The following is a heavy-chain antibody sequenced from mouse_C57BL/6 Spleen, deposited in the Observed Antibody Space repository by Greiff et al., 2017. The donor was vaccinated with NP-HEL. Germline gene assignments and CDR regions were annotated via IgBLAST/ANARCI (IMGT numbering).Heavy chain of an antibody. CDR1: GYTFTSYD. V-gene: IGHV1-85*01. Sequence: QVQLKESGPELVKPGASVKLSCKASGYTFTSYDINWVKQRPGQGLEWIGWIYPRDGSTKYNEKFKGKATLTVDTSSSTAYMELHSLTSEDSAVYFWARPLILLGYYAMDYWGQGTSVTVSS. CDR3: ARPLILLGYYAMDY. D-gene: IGHD1-1*01. J-gene: IGHJ4*01. CDR2: IYPRDGST.